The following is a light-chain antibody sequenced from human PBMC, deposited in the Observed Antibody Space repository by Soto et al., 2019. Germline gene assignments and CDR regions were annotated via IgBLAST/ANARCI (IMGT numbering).Light chain of an antibody. CDR2: GAS. CDR3: QQYSTSPT. Sequence: EIVMTQSPATLSVSPGERATLSCWASQSISSNLAWYQQKAGQAPRLLIYGASTRATGIPARFSGSGSGTEFTLTINSLQSEDFAVYYCQQYSTSPTFGGGTRLEIK. V-gene: IGKV3-15*01. J-gene: IGKJ5*01. CDR1: QSISSN.